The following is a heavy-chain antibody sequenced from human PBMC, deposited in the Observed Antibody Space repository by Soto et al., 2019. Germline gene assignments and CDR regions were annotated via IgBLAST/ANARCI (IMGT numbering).Heavy chain of an antibody. CDR2: ISGSGGTT. V-gene: IGHV3-23*01. CDR1: GLTFRNYA. Sequence: HPGGSLRLSCAASGLTFRNYAMSWVRQAPGKGLEWVSSISGSGGTTHYADSVKGRFTISRDNSKNTLYVQMGSLRAEDTAVYYCTTDSYDAFDIWGQGTMVTVSS. J-gene: IGHJ3*02. CDR3: TTDSYDAFDI.